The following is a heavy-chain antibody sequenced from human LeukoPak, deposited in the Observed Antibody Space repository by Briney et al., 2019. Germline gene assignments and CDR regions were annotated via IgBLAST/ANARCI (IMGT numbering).Heavy chain of an antibody. Sequence: SVKVSCKASGGTFSSYAISWVRQAPGQGLEWMGGIIPIFGTANYAQKFQGRVTITADESTSTAYMELSSLRSEDTAVYYCARDPKPTVTTFHWFDPWGQGTLVTVSS. CDR1: GGTFSSYA. CDR3: ARDPKPTVTTFHWFDP. J-gene: IGHJ5*02. D-gene: IGHD4-17*01. CDR2: IIPIFGTA. V-gene: IGHV1-69*01.